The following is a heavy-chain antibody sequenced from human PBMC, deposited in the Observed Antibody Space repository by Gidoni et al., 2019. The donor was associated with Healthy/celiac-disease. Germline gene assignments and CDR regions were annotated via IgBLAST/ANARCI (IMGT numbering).Heavy chain of an antibody. CDR1: GFPFSSYW. D-gene: IGHD3-16*01. V-gene: IGHV3-7*03. CDR3: AREVEAWGLGSIGAINWFDP. J-gene: IGHJ5*02. CDR2: IKQDGSEK. Sequence: EVQLVESGGGLVQPGGSLRLSCAASGFPFSSYWMSWVRQAPGKGLEWVANIKQDGSEKYYVDSVKGRFTISRDNAKNSLYLQMNSLRAEDTAVYYCAREVEAWGLGSIGAINWFDPWGQGTLVTVSS.